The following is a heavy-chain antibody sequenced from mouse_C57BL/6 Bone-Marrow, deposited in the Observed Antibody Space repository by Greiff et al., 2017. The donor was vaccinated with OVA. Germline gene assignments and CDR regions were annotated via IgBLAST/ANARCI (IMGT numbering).Heavy chain of an antibody. V-gene: IGHV1-55*01. D-gene: IGHD1-1*01. J-gene: IGHJ2*01. CDR1: GYTFTSYW. Sequence: QVQLQQPGAELVKPGASVKMSCKASGYTFTSYWITWVKQRPGQGLEWIGDIYPGSGSTNYNEKFKSKATLTVDTSSSTAYMQLSSLTSEDSAVYYCARLDYEEPCFDYWGQGTTLTVSS. CDR2: IYPGSGST. CDR3: ARLDYEEPCFDY.